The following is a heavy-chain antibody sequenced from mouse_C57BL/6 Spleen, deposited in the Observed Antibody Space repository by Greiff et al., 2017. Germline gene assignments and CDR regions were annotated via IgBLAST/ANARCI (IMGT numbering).Heavy chain of an antibody. V-gene: IGHV1-18*01. CDR3: ARMPMSTVVATDWYFDV. CDR1: GYTFTDYN. D-gene: IGHD1-1*01. Sequence: EVQLQQSGPELVKPGASVKIPCKASGYTFTDYNMDWVKQSHGKSLEWIGDINPNNGGTIYNQKFKGKATLTVDKSSSTAYMELRSLTSEDTAVYYCARMPMSTVVATDWYFDVWGTGTTVTVSS. CDR2: INPNNGGT. J-gene: IGHJ1*03.